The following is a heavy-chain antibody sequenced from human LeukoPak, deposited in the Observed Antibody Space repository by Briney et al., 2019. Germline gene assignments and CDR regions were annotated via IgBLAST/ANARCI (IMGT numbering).Heavy chain of an antibody. J-gene: IGHJ3*02. CDR3: ARGGRAYCGGDYLYDAFDI. CDR2: IIPIFGTA. D-gene: IGHD2-21*02. Sequence: SVKVSCKASGGTFSSYAISWVRQAPGQGLEWMGGIIPIFGTANYAQKFQGRVTITADESTSTAYMELSSLRSEDTAVYYCARGGRAYCGGDYLYDAFDIWGQGTMVTVSS. V-gene: IGHV1-69*13. CDR1: GGTFSSYA.